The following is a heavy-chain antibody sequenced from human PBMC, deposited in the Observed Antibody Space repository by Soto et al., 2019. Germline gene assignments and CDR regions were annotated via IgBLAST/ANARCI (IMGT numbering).Heavy chain of an antibody. CDR1: GYSFTSYG. J-gene: IGHJ4*02. Sequence: GASVKVSCKASGYSFTSYGISWVRQAPGQGLEWMGWISAYNGNTNYAQKLQGRVTMTTDTSTSTAYMELRSLRSDDTAVYYCARIEGYSYGPYYFDYWGQGTLVTVSS. V-gene: IGHV1-18*01. D-gene: IGHD5-18*01. CDR3: ARIEGYSYGPYYFDY. CDR2: ISAYNGNT.